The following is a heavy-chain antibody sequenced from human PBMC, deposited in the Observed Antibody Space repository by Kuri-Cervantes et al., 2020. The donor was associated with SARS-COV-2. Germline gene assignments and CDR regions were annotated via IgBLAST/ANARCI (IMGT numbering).Heavy chain of an antibody. J-gene: IGHJ6*03. D-gene: IGHD3-9*01. Sequence: ASVKVSCKAPESTFANYDTNWVRQDTGQGLEWMGWMNHNSGNTGYAQKFQGRVTMTRNTSISTAYMELSSLRSEDTAVYYCARGGVKATILSVRGVVRSYMDVWGKGTTVTVSS. CDR2: MNHNSGNT. CDR1: ESTFANYD. V-gene: IGHV1-8*01. CDR3: ARGGVKATILSVRGVVRSYMDV.